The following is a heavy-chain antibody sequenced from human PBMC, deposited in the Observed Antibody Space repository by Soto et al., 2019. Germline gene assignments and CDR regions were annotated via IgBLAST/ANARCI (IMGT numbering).Heavy chain of an antibody. V-gene: IGHV5-51*01. J-gene: IGHJ3*01. Sequence: GESLKISCKGSGYSFTNYWIGWVRQMPGKGLEWMGIIYPGDSNTRNSPSFQGQVTISADKSISTAYLQWSSLKASDTAVYYCAKEIKEGEASRDDAFDLWGQGTMVTVSS. CDR1: GYSFTNYW. CDR3: AKEIKEGEASRDDAFDL. CDR2: IYPGDSNT. D-gene: IGHD3-16*01.